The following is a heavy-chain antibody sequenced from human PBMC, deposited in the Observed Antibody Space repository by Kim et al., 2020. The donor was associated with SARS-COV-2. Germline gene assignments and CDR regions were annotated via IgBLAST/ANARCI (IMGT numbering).Heavy chain of an antibody. CDR1: GFTFSSYA. D-gene: IGHD6-19*01. V-gene: IGHV3-30*04. J-gene: IGHJ3*02. CDR2: ISYDGSNK. CDR3: ARGGDSSGWHDAFDI. Sequence: GGSLRLSCAASGFTFSSYAMHWVRQAPGKGLEWVAVISYDGSNKYYADSVKGRFTISRDNSKNTLYLQMNSLRAEDTAVYYCARGGDSSGWHDAFDIWG.